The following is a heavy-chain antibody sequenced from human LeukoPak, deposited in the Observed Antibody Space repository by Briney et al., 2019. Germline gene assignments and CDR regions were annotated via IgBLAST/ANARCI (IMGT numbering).Heavy chain of an antibody. CDR2: ISTYNGNT. J-gene: IGHJ4*02. Sequence: ASVKVSCKASGYLFTSYGISWVRQAPGQGLEWMGWISTYNGNTNYVQKFQGRVTMDTDTPTSTAHMELRSLRSDDTAVYYCARVGYTSGCDYWGQGTLVTVSS. V-gene: IGHV1-18*01. CDR1: GYLFTSYG. CDR3: ARVGYTSGCDY. D-gene: IGHD3-22*01.